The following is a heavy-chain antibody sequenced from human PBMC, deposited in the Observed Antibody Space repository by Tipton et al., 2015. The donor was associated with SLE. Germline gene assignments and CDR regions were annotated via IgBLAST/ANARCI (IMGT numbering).Heavy chain of an antibody. CDR3: ARQLDLTGDIDY. V-gene: IGHV5-51*01. Sequence: VQLVQSGPEVKKPGESLKISCRSSGYTFTTYWIGWVRQMPGKGLEWMGIIYPGDSDTKYSPSFQGQVTISADKSISTAYLQWSSLKASDTAMYYCARQLDLTGDIDYWGQGTLVTVSS. D-gene: IGHD7-27*01. J-gene: IGHJ4*02. CDR2: IYPGDSDT. CDR1: GYTFTTYW.